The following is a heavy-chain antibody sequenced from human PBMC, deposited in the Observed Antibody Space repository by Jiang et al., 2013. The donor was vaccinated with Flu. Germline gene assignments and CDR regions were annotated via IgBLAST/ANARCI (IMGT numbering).Heavy chain of an antibody. CDR3: ARDCRLEGYCSSTNPIYYYYGMDV. J-gene: IGHJ6*02. D-gene: IGHD2-2*01. Sequence: NDWWSWVRQPHGKGLEWIGEIYHSGSTNYNPSLKSRVTISVDKSKNQFSLKLSSVTAADTAVYYCARDCRLEGYCSSTNPIYYYYGMDVWGQGTTVTVSS. CDR1: NDW. CDR2: IYHSGST. V-gene: IGHV4-4*02.